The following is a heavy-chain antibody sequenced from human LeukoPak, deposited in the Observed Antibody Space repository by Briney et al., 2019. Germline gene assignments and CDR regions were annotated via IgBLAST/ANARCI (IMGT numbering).Heavy chain of an antibody. V-gene: IGHV1-69*13. Sequence: SVKVSCKASGGTFSTYTISWVRQAPGQGLEWMGGIIPIFGTANYAQKFQGRVTITAEESTSTAYMELSSLRSEDTAVYYCAGVSVTTDYYYYMDVWGKGTTVTVSS. D-gene: IGHD4-17*01. J-gene: IGHJ6*03. CDR3: AGVSVTTDYYYYMDV. CDR2: IIPIFGTA. CDR1: GGTFSTYT.